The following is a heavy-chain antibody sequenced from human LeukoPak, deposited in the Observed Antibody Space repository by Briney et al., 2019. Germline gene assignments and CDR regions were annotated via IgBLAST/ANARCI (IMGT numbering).Heavy chain of an antibody. D-gene: IGHD1-20*01. Sequence: GGSLRLSCAASGFRFSDFGMHWVRQAPGKGLEWVAVIWDDRSKKFYADSVEGRFTISSDNSKNTLFLQMNSLRDEDTAVYYCAKGDNYKPLYFDNWGQGSLVTVTA. CDR2: IWDDRSKK. V-gene: IGHV3-33*06. J-gene: IGHJ4*02. CDR3: AKGDNYKPLYFDN. CDR1: GFRFSDFG.